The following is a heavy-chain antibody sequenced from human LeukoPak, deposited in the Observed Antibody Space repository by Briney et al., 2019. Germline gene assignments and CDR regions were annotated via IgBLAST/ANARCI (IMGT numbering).Heavy chain of an antibody. J-gene: IGHJ3*02. D-gene: IGHD3-22*01. V-gene: IGHV4-38-2*01. CDR2: IYHSGSA. Sequence: SETLSLTCAVSGYSISSGYQWAWIRQPPGKTLEWIGSIYHSGSAHYNPSLKSRVTISVDTSNNQFSLRLSSVTAADTAVYYCARGDDDSSGYGIDAFDIWGQGTMVTVSS. CDR1: GYSISSGYQ. CDR3: ARGDDDSSGYGIDAFDI.